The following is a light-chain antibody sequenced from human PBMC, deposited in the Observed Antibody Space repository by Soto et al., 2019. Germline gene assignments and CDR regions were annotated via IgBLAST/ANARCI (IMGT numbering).Light chain of an antibody. CDR1: QGIAKY. CDR3: QQSDNLPLT. V-gene: IGKV1-33*01. CDR2: HAS. J-gene: IGKJ4*01. Sequence: DTQMTQSPSSLSASVGDRVTITCQASQGIAKYLHWYQQKPGKALKLLIYHASNLQTGVPSRFSGSGSGTDFTLTISSLQPEDIATYFCQQSDNLPLTFGGGTKVEIK.